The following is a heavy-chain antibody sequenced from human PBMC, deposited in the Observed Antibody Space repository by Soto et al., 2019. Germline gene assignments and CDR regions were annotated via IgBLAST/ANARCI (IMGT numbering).Heavy chain of an antibody. V-gene: IGHV1-69*01. J-gene: IGHJ4*02. CDR2: IIPIFGIA. CDR3: ARGWGYDSNDYYYAY. D-gene: IGHD3-22*01. CDR1: GGTFSRHA. Sequence: QVQLVQSGAEVRKPGSSVTVSCKASGGTFSRHAISWVRQAPGQGLEWMGGIIPIFGIANHAQKFQGRVTIIADESTSTVYMELSSLRSEDTAMYYCARGWGYDSNDYYYAYWGQGTLVIVSS.